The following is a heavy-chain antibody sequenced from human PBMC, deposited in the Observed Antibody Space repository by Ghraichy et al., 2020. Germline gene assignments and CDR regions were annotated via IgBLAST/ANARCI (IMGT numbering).Heavy chain of an antibody. V-gene: IGHV4-59*01. CDR3: ARAGGILSPFDY. Sequence: SETLSLTCTVSGGSISSYYWSWIRQPPGKGLEWIGYIYYSGSTNYNPSLKSRVTISVDTSKNQFSLKLSSVTAADTAVYYCARAGGILSPFDYWGQGTLVTVSS. CDR1: GGSISSYY. D-gene: IGHD6-13*01. J-gene: IGHJ4*02. CDR2: IYYSGST.